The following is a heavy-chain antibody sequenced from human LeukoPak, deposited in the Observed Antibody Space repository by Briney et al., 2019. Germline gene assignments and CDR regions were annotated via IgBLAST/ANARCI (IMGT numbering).Heavy chain of an antibody. CDR2: FDPEDGET. CDR1: GYTFTSYG. Sequence: ASVKVSCTASGYTFTSYGISWVRQAPGKGLEWMGGFDPEDGETIYAQKFQGRVTMTEDTSTDTAYMELSSLRSEDTAVYYCATRWTNDAFDIWGQGTMVTVSS. V-gene: IGHV1-24*01. J-gene: IGHJ3*02. CDR3: ATRWTNDAFDI. D-gene: IGHD2-15*01.